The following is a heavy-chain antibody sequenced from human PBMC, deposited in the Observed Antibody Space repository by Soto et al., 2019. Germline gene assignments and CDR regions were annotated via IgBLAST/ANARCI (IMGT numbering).Heavy chain of an antibody. J-gene: IGHJ4*02. V-gene: IGHV4-4*02. CDR3: ARDPFIAAAGTRGDYFDY. CDR1: GGSISSSNW. Sequence: SETLSLTCAVSGGSISSSNWWSWVRQPPGKGLEWIGEIYHSGSTNYNPSLKSRVTISVDNSKNQFSLKRSSVTAADTAVYYCARDPFIAAAGTRGDYFDYWGQGTLVTVSS. D-gene: IGHD6-13*01. CDR2: IYHSGST.